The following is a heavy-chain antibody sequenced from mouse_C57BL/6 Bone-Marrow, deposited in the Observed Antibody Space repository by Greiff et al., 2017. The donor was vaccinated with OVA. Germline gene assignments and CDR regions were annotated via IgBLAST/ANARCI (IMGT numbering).Heavy chain of an antibody. CDR2: IDPENGDT. CDR3: TKGGKPYAMDY. D-gene: IGHD1-1*02. J-gene: IGHJ4*01. Sequence: DVQLQESGAELVRPGASVKLSCTASGFNIKDDYMHWVKQRPEQGLEWIGWIDPENGDTESASKFQGKATITADTSSNTAYLQLSSLTSEDTAVYYCTKGGKPYAMDYWGQGTSVTVSS. V-gene: IGHV14-4*01. CDR1: GFNIKDDY.